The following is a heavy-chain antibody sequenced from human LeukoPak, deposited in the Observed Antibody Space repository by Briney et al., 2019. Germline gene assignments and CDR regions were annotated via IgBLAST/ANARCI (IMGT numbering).Heavy chain of an antibody. V-gene: IGHV3-23*01. J-gene: IGHJ4*02. CDR1: GFTFSSYS. Sequence: GGSLRLSCAASGFTFSSYSMSWVRQAPGKGLEWVSGTSDRGDYTYYADSVKGRFTISRDTSKNTLYLQMNSLRAEDTALYFCAKKAQYDGHYPLDYWGQGTLVTISA. CDR2: TSDRGDYT. D-gene: IGHD4/OR15-4a*01. CDR3: AKKAQYDGHYPLDY.